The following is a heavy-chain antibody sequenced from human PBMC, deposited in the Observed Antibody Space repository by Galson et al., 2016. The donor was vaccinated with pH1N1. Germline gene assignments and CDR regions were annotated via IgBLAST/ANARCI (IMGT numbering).Heavy chain of an antibody. CDR2: ISPTGGRP. D-gene: IGHD3-3*01. V-gene: IGHV1-46*03. Sequence: SVKVSCKASGYTFTVYYLHWVRQAPGQGLEWMGVISPTGGRPRYAQSFQDRITISRDTSTQTVYTELRSLRSEDTAVYFCARADGFWSELYWGQGTRVTISS. CDR3: ARADGFWSELY. CDR1: GYTFTVYY. J-gene: IGHJ4*02.